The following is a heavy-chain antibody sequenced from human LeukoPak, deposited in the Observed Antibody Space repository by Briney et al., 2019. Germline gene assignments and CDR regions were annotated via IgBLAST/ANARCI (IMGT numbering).Heavy chain of an antibody. D-gene: IGHD3-22*01. Sequence: PGKSLRLSCAASGFTFSSYGMHWVRQAPGKGLEWVAVIWYDGSNKYYADSVKGRFTISRDNSKNTLYLQMNSLRAEDTAVYYCAKPRNYYDSEYYFDYWGQGTLVTVSS. J-gene: IGHJ4*02. CDR2: IWYDGSNK. V-gene: IGHV3-33*06. CDR3: AKPRNYYDSEYYFDY. CDR1: GFTFSSYG.